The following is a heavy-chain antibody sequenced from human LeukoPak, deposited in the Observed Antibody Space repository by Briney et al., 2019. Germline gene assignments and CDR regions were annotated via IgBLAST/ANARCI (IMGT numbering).Heavy chain of an antibody. D-gene: IGHD4-23*01. J-gene: IGHJ4*02. Sequence: SETLSLTCTVSGGSISSGDYYRSWIRQPPGKGLEWIGYIYYSGSTYYNPSLKSRVTISVDTSKNQFSLKLSSVTAADTAVYYCARVNGGSLFDYWGQGTLVTVSS. CDR3: ARVNGGSLFDY. V-gene: IGHV4-30-4*08. CDR1: GGSISSGDYY. CDR2: IYYSGST.